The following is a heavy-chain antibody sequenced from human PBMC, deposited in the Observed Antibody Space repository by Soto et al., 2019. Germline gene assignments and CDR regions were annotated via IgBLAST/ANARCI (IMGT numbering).Heavy chain of an antibody. J-gene: IGHJ4*02. V-gene: IGHV1-2*02. D-gene: IGHD1-26*01. CDR2: INPKTRGT. CDR3: ARVRGGGPFDD. Sequence: ASVKVSCKASGYTFTDYFMHWVRQAPGQGFEWMGWINPKTRGTNYAQKFQGRVTMTRDTSKNQFSLKLTSVTAADTAVYYCARVRGGGPFDDWGQGTLVTVSS. CDR1: GYTFTDYF.